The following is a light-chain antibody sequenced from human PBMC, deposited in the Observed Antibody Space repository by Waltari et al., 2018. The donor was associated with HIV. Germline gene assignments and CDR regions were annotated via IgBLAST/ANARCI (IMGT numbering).Light chain of an antibody. J-gene: IGLJ2*01. CDR3: AAWDDSLSGSL. CDR2: RNN. CDR1: SSNIGSNY. V-gene: IGLV1-47*01. Sequence: QSVLTQPPSASGTPGQRVTISCSGSSSNIGSNYVYWYQQLPGTAPKLLIYRNNPRPSGVPARFSGSKSGTSASLAISGLRSEDEADYYCAAWDDSLSGSLFGGGTKLTVL.